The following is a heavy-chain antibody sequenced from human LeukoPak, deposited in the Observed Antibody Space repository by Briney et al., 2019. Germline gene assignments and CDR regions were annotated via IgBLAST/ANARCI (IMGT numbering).Heavy chain of an antibody. V-gene: IGHV1-69*04. CDR1: GGTFSSYA. CDR2: IIPILGIA. Sequence: SVKVSCTASGGTFSSYAISWVRQAPGQGLERMGRIIPILGIANYAQKFQGRVTITADKSTSTAYMELSSLRSEDTAVYYCARGPMTTVTNYYYYYGMDVWGQGTTVTVSS. J-gene: IGHJ6*02. D-gene: IGHD4-11*01. CDR3: ARGPMTTVTNYYYYYGMDV.